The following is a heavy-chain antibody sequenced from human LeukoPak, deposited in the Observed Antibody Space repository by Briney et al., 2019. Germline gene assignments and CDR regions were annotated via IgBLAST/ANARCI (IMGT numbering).Heavy chain of an antibody. CDR2: IYYNGNT. J-gene: IGHJ6*02. CDR3: ARDARFSGTPPFGMDV. V-gene: IGHV4-34*09. D-gene: IGHD6-25*01. Sequence: SETLSLTCAVYGGSFSGYYWSWIRQPPGKGLEWIGYIYYNGNTYYNPSLKSRVTISVDTSKNQFSLKVSSVTAADTAVYYCARDARFSGTPPFGMDVWGQGTTVTVSS. CDR1: GGSFSGYY.